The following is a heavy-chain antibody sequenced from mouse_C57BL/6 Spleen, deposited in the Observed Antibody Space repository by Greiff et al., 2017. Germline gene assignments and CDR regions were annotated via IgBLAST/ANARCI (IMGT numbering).Heavy chain of an antibody. V-gene: IGHV1-9*01. J-gene: IGHJ2*01. CDR1: GYTFTGYW. CDR2: MLPGSGST. D-gene: IGHD1-1*01. Sequence: QVQLQQSGAELMKPGASVKLSCKATGYTFTGYWIEWVKQRPGHGLEWIGEMLPGSGSTNSNEKFKGKATFTADTSSNTAYMQLSSLTTEDSAIYYCARYPLNYGRGFPLDYWGQGTTLTVSS. CDR3: ARYPLNYGRGFPLDY.